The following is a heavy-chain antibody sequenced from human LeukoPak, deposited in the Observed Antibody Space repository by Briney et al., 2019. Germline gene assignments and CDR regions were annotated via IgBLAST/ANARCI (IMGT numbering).Heavy chain of an antibody. J-gene: IGHJ4*02. D-gene: IGHD3-22*01. V-gene: IGHV1-69*04. CDR1: GGTFSSYG. CDR2: IIPILGIA. CDR3: AKTYYYDSSGYYYLYYFDY. Sequence: ASVKVSCKASGGTFSSYGISWVRQAPGQGLEWMGRIIPILGIANYAQKFQGRVTITADKSTSTAYMELSSLRSEDTAVYYCAKTYYYDSSGYYYLYYFDYWGQGTLVTVSS.